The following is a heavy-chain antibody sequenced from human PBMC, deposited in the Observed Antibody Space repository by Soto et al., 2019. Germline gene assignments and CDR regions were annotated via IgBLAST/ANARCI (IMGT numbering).Heavy chain of an antibody. J-gene: IGHJ4*02. CDR1: GYTFTSYD. CDR2: MNPNSGNT. Sequence: ASVKVSCKASGYTFTSYDINWVRQATGQGLEWMGWMNPNSGNTNYSQKFQGRVTITRNTSASTAYMELGSLRSEDTAVYYCASSTLARSLFDYWGQGTLVTVSS. D-gene: IGHD2-2*01. V-gene: IGHV1-8*01. CDR3: ASSTLARSLFDY.